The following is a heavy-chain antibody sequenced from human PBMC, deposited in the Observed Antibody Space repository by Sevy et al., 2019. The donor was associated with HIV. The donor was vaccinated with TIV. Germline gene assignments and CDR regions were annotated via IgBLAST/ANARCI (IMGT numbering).Heavy chain of an antibody. D-gene: IGHD3-10*01. CDR2: ISGNGDNT. CDR1: GFPFSTYA. V-gene: IGHV3-23*01. CDR3: TKSPIQAGFDY. Sequence: GGSLRLSCAASGFPFSTYAMSWVPQAPGKGLEWVSAISGNGDNTYYTDSVKGRFTISRDNSKKTLFLHMNSLRAEDTAVYYCTKSPIQAGFDYWGQGTLVTVSS. J-gene: IGHJ4*02.